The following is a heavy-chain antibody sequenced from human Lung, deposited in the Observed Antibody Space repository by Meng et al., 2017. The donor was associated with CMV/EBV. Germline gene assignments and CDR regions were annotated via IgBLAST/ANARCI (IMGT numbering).Heavy chain of an antibody. J-gene: IGHJ6*02. CDR1: GFTFSDYY. CDR3: ARDLLYDFWNHYYGMDV. Sequence: GGSLRLXCAASGFTFSDYYMSWIRQAPGKGLEWVSYISSSGSTIYYADSVKGRFTIPRDNAKNSLYLQMNSLRAEDTAVYYCARDLLYDFWNHYYGMDVWXQGTXVTVSS. V-gene: IGHV3-11*04. CDR2: ISSSGSTI. D-gene: IGHD3-3*01.